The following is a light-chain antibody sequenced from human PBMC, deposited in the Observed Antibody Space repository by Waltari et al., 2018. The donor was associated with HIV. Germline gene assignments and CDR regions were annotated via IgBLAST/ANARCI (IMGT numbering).Light chain of an antibody. Sequence: SSELTQDPAVSVALGQTVSITCQGDSLKHYYANWYHQKPGQAPVLVLYAKINRPSGVPDRFSGSGSGNTASLTITGAQAEDEGDYYCHSRDSSGNHLFGGGTKVTVL. CDR2: AKI. CDR3: HSRDSSGNHL. CDR1: SLKHYY. J-gene: IGLJ2*01. V-gene: IGLV3-19*01.